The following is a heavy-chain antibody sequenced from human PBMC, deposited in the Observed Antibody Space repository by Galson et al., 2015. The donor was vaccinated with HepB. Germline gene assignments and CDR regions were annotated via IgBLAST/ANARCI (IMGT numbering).Heavy chain of an antibody. CDR2: ISASGGRT. J-gene: IGHJ6*02. CDR3: AKVQGDYTSLAYGMDV. Sequence: SLRLSCAASGFTFSNYAMSWVRQAPGKGLEWVSTISASGGRTYYADSVKGRFTISRDNSKNTLYLQMNSLRAEDTAVYYCAKVQGDYTSLAYGMDVWGQGTTVTVSS. CDR1: GFTFSNYA. D-gene: IGHD4-11*01. V-gene: IGHV3-23*01.